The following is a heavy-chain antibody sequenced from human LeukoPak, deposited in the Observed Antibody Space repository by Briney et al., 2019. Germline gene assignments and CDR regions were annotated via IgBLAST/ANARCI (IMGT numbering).Heavy chain of an antibody. CDR2: ISPSGDGT. J-gene: IGHJ5*02. CDR1: GFTFSSYG. D-gene: IGHD3-9*01. CDR3: ARGSRSILRYFDWLTEYNWFDP. Sequence: GGSLRLSYAASGFTFSSYGMNWVRQAPGKGLEWISGISPSGDGTYYADSVKGRFTISRDNSKNTLYLQMNSLRSDDTAVYYCARGSRSILRYFDWLTEYNWFDPWGQGTLVTVSS. V-gene: IGHV3-23*01.